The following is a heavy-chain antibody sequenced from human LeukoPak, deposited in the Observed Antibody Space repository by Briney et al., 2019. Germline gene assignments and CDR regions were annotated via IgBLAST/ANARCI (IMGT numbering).Heavy chain of an antibody. CDR3: ARIRDGYNDAYDI. CDR1: GYTFTNYY. D-gene: IGHD5-24*01. V-gene: IGHV1-46*01. J-gene: IGHJ3*02. CDR2: INPGGDNT. Sequence: ASVKVSCRASGYTFTNYYIHWVRQAPGQGLEWMGLINPGGDNTDYAQNFQGRVTMTRDTSTSTVYMGLSSLRSEDTAVYYCARIRDGYNDAYDIWGQGTMVTVSS.